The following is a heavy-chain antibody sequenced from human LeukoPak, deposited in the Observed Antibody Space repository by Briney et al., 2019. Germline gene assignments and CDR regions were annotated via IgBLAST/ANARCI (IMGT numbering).Heavy chain of an antibody. CDR1: GFTFSSYG. Sequence: PGGSLRLSRAASGFTFSSYGMHWVRQAPGKGLEWVAVISYDGSNKYYADSVKGRFTISRDNSKNTLYLQMNSLRAEDTAVYYCAKEGYYGSTTGRLKDGMDVWGKGTTVTVSS. J-gene: IGHJ6*04. CDR2: ISYDGSNK. V-gene: IGHV3-30*18. D-gene: IGHD3-10*01. CDR3: AKEGYYGSTTGRLKDGMDV.